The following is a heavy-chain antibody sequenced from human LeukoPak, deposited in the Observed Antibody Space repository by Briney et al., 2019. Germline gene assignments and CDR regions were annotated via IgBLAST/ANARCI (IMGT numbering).Heavy chain of an antibody. V-gene: IGHV3-23*01. D-gene: IGHD4-17*01. Sequence: GGSLRLSCAASGFTFSSYAMSWVRQAPGKGLEWVSAISGSGGSTYYADSVKGRFTISRDNSKNTLYLQMNSLRAEDTAVYYCAKQGDYGDYKDHGFDYWGQGTLVTVSS. J-gene: IGHJ4*02. CDR3: AKQGDYGDYKDHGFDY. CDR2: ISGSGGST. CDR1: GFTFSSYA.